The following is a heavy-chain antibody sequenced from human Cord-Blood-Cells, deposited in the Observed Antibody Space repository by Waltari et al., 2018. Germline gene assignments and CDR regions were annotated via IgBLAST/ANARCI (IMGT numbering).Heavy chain of an antibody. V-gene: IGHV1-2*02. CDR3: ARGAVRNAFDI. CDR2: INPNSGGT. D-gene: IGHD3-10*01. Sequence: QVQLVQSGAEVKKPGPSVKVSCKASAYTFTGYYMPWVRQAPGQGLEWMGWINPNSGGTNYVQKFQGRVTMTRDTSISTAYMELSRLRSDDTAVYYCARGAVRNAFDIWGQGTMVTVSS. CDR1: AYTFTGYY. J-gene: IGHJ3*02.